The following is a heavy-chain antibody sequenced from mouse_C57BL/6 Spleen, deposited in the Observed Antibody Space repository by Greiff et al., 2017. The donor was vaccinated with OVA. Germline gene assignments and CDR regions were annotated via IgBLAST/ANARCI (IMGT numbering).Heavy chain of an antibody. CDR1: GFNIKDDY. Sequence: EVQLQQSGAELVRPGASVKLSCTASGFNIKDDYMHWVKQRPEQGLEWIGWIDPENGDTEYASKFQGKATITADTSSNTAYLQLSSLTSEDTAVYYCTTWSNYFDYWGQGTTLTVSS. V-gene: IGHV14-4*01. D-gene: IGHD5-1*01. CDR2: IDPENGDT. J-gene: IGHJ2*01. CDR3: TTWSNYFDY.